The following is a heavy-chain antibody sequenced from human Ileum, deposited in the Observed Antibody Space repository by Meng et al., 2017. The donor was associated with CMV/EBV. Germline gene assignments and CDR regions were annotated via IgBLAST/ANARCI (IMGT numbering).Heavy chain of an antibody. V-gene: IGHV1-2*02. Sequence: ASVKVSCKASGYTFTGYYMHWVRQAPGQGLEWMGWINPNSGGTNYAQKFQGRVTMTRDTSISTAYMELSRLRSDDTAVYYCVSSTGYYYYYGMDVWGQGTMVTVSS. J-gene: IGHJ6*02. CDR1: GYTFTGYY. CDR3: VSSTGYYYYYGMDV. CDR2: INPNSGGT. D-gene: IGHD2-2*01.